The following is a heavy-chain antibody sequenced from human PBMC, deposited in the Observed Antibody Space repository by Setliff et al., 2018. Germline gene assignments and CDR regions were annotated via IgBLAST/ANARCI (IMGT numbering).Heavy chain of an antibody. Sequence: SETLSLTCRVSGGSISSGNYYWGLIRQPPGKGLEWVATISYSGSTYSNPSLKSRLIISVDAPDNQFSVKLSSVTAADTAVYYCARHKSNGSGSYPSLYMDVWGKGIMVTVSS. V-gene: IGHV4-39*01. D-gene: IGHD3-10*01. CDR1: GGSISSGNYY. CDR2: ISYSGST. CDR3: ARHKSNGSGSYPSLYMDV. J-gene: IGHJ6*03.